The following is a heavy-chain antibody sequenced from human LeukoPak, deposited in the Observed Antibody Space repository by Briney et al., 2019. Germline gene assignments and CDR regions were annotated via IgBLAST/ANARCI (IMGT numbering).Heavy chain of an antibody. J-gene: IGHJ6*02. CDR2: IIPILGIA. CDR1: GGTFSSYA. V-gene: IGHV1-69*04. CDR3: TVLMVYASPGGMDV. D-gene: IGHD2-8*01. Sequence: SVKVSCKASGGTFSSYAISWVRQAPGQGLEWMGRIIPILGIANYAQKFLGRVTITADKSTSTAYMELSSLRSEDTAVYYCTVLMVYASPGGMDVWGQGTTVTVSS.